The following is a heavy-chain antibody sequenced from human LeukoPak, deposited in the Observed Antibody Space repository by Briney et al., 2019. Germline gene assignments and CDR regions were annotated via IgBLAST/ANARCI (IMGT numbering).Heavy chain of an antibody. V-gene: IGHV4-59*01. CDR3: ARGAYWVAAPPYNWFDP. J-gene: IGHJ5*02. CDR1: GGSISSYY. Sequence: KTSETLSLTCTVSGGSISSYYWSWIRQPPGKGLEWIGYIYYSGSTNYNPSLKSRVTISVDTSKNQFSLKLSSVTAADTAVYYCARGAYWVAAPPYNWFDPWGKGTLVTVSS. CDR2: IYYSGST. D-gene: IGHD2-15*01.